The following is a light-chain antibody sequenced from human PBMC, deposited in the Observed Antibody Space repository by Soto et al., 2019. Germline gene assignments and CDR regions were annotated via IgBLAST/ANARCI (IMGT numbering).Light chain of an antibody. CDR2: RAS. V-gene: IGKV3-15*01. CDR1: QNIYSN. J-gene: IGKJ1*01. CDR3: LQYHNLWA. Sequence: MVLTQSPATLSVSPGEKATLSFRASQNIYSNVAWYQQRPGQAPRLLIYRASTRAPGIPARFSGSGSGTEFTLTISSLQSEDFTVYSCLQYHNLWAFGQGTKVDI.